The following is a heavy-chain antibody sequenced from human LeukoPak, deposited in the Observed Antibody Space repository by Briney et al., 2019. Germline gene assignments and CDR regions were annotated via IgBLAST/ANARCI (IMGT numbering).Heavy chain of an antibody. CDR1: GYTFTSCA. CDR2: INAGNGNT. Sequence: ASVKVSCKASGYTFTSCAMHWVRQAPGQRLEWMGWINAGNGNTKYSQKFQGRVTITRDTSASTAYMELSSLRSEDTAVYYCARSNSDGKRITMVRGAYYFDYWGQGTLVTVSS. V-gene: IGHV1-3*01. J-gene: IGHJ4*02. CDR3: ARSNSDGKRITMVRGAYYFDY. D-gene: IGHD3-10*01.